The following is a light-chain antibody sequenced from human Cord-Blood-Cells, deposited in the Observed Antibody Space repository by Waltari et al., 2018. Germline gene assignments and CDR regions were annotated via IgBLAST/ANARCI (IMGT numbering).Light chain of an antibody. CDR3: SSYTSSSTLV. CDR1: SSAVGGYNY. J-gene: IGLJ1*01. Sequence: QSALTQPASVSGSPGQSFTIPCTGTSSAVGGYNYVSWYQQHPGKAPKLMIYDVSTRPSGVSNRFSGSKSGNTASLTISGLQAEDEADYYCSSYTSSSTLVFGTGTKVTVL. V-gene: IGLV2-14*03. CDR2: DVS.